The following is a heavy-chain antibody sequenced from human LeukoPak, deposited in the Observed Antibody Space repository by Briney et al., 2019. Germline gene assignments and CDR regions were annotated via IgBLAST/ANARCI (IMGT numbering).Heavy chain of an antibody. CDR3: AAESSSGFFDWFDP. CDR2: IVVGSGNT. D-gene: IGHD3-22*01. Sequence: EASVNVSCKASGFTFTSSSVQWVRQARGQRLEWIGWIVVGSGNTNYAQKFQERVTITRDMSTSTAYMELSSLRSEDTAVYYWAAESSSGFFDWFDPWGQGTLVTVSS. J-gene: IGHJ5*02. CDR1: GFTFTSSS. V-gene: IGHV1-58*01.